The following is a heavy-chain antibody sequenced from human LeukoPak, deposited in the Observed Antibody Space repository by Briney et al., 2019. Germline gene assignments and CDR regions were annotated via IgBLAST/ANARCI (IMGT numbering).Heavy chain of an antibody. D-gene: IGHD6-19*01. Sequence: SETLSLTCAVYGGSFSGYYWSWIRQPPGKGLEWIGEINHSGSTNYNPSLKSRVTISVDTSKNQFSLELSSVTAADTAVYYCAREAVAGTRTWFDPWGQGTLVTVSS. CDR1: GGSFSGYY. CDR3: AREAVAGTRTWFDP. J-gene: IGHJ5*02. V-gene: IGHV4-34*01. CDR2: INHSGST.